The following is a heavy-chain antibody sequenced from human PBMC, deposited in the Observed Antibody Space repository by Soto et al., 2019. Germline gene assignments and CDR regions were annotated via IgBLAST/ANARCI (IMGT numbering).Heavy chain of an antibody. CDR1: GGTFSSYA. J-gene: IGHJ4*02. CDR2: IIPIFGTA. D-gene: IGHD6-13*01. V-gene: IGHV1-69*01. Sequence: QVQLVQSGAEVKKPGSSVKVSCKASGGTFSSYAISWVRQAPGQGLEWMGGIIPIFGTANYAQKFQGRVTITADESTRTAYKELRILRSEDTAVYYCARQARIAAAGTLDYWGQGTLVTVSS. CDR3: ARQARIAAAGTLDY.